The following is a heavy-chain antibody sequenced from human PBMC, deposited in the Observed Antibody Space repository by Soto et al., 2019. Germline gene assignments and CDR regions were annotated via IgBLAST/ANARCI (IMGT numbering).Heavy chain of an antibody. D-gene: IGHD6-19*01. CDR2: ISPYSGET. V-gene: IGHV1-18*04. CDR3: ARGPVAGSDF. Sequence: QVQLVQSGAEVKRPAASVKVSCKASGYTFTSYGIVWVRQAPGQGLEWMGWISPYSGETRYVEKFQDRVTLTTDTSTKTAYMDLRNLKSDDTAVYWCARGPVAGSDFWGQGTLVTVSS. J-gene: IGHJ4*02. CDR1: GYTFTSYG.